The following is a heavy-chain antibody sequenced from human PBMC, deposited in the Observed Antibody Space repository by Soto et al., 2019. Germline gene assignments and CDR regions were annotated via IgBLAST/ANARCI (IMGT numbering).Heavy chain of an antibody. V-gene: IGHV4-34*01. J-gene: IGHJ4*02. CDR1: GGSFSGYY. CDR3: ATGSRYIVVVVADRYCLDD. Sequence: SETLSLTCAVYGGSFSGYYWSWIRQPPGKGLEWIGEINHSGSTNYNPSLKSRVTISVDTSKNQFSLKLSSVTAADTAVYYCATGSRYIVVVVADRYCLDDWGQGTLVTVSS. D-gene: IGHD2-15*01. CDR2: INHSGST.